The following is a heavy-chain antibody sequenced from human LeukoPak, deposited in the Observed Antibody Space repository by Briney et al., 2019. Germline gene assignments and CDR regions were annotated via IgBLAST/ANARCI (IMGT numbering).Heavy chain of an antibody. V-gene: IGHV3-53*01. Sequence: GGSLRLSCAASGFTVSSNDMSWVRQAXXXXXXXXXXIYTGGKTYYADSVRGRFTISRDNSKNTVYLQMNSLRAEDTAVYYCARDLCTSTNCYGAFDYWGQGTLVTVSS. CDR2: IYTGGKT. CDR3: ARDLCTSTNCYGAFDY. D-gene: IGHD2-2*01. J-gene: IGHJ4*02. CDR1: GFTVSSND.